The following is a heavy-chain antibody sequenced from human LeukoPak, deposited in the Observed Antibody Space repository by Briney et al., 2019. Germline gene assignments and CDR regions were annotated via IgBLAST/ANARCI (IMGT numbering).Heavy chain of an antibody. CDR1: GFTFDDYG. CDR3: AKRDPTWLVQS. J-gene: IGHJ4*02. CDR2: ISGSGGST. V-gene: IGHV3-23*01. Sequence: GGSLRLSCAASGFTFDDYGMSWVRQAPGKGLEWVSAISGSGGSTYYADSVKGRFTISRDNSKNTLYLQMNSLRAEDTAVYYCAKRDPTWLVQSWGQGTLVTVSS. D-gene: IGHD3-9*01.